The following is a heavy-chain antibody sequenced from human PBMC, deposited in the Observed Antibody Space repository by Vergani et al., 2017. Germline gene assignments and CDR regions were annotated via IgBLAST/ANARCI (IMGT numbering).Heavy chain of an antibody. V-gene: IGHV4-39*01. CDR3: ARSVXVPAADYYYYYMDV. CDR1: GGSISSSSYY. Sequence: QLQLQESGPGLVKPSETLSLTCTVSGGSISSSSYYWGWIRQPPGKGLEWIGSIYYSGSTYYNPSLKSRVTISVDTSKNQFSLKLSSVTAADTAVYYCARSVXVPAADYYYYYMDVWGKGTTVTVSS. CDR2: IYYSGST. D-gene: IGHD2-2*01. J-gene: IGHJ6*03.